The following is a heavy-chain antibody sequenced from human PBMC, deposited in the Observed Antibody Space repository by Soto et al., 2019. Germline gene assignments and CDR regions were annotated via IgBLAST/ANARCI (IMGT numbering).Heavy chain of an antibody. Sequence: QVQVVQSGAEEKKPGASVKLSCKGSGYTFTDHAMHWERQAPGQRPEWMGWINTAFATTEYSQKLEGRVTITRDTAATTVYMELSSLRSEDTAIYYCARDRSRAFDSWGQGALVTVS. J-gene: IGHJ4*02. CDR1: GYTFTDHA. CDR2: INTAFATT. D-gene: IGHD6-13*01. CDR3: ARDRSRAFDS. V-gene: IGHV1-3*05.